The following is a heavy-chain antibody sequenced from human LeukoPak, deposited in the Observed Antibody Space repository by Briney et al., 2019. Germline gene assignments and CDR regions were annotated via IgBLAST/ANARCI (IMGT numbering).Heavy chain of an antibody. V-gene: IGHV3-48*04. CDR2: ISGSGSTV. CDR3: ARAPRHDYADY. J-gene: IGHJ4*02. Sequence: GGSLRLSCAASGFTFNTYSMNWVRQAPGTGLERISYISGSGSTVYYADSVKGRFTISRDNAKNSLYLQMNSLRAEDTAVYYCARAPRHDYADYWGQGTLVTVSS. CDR1: GFTFNTYS.